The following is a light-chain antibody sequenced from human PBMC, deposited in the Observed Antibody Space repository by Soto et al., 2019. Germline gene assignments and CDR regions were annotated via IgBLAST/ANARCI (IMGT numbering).Light chain of an antibody. J-gene: IGLJ2*01. CDR2: DVS. V-gene: IGLV2-14*03. Sequence: QSALTQPASVSGSPGQSITISCTGTSSDVGGYNSVSRYQQHPGKAPKLMIYDVSNRPSGVSNRFSGSKSGSTASLTISGLQAEDEADYYCSSYTSSSTLIFGGGTKLTVL. CDR1: SSDVGGYNS. CDR3: SSYTSSSTLI.